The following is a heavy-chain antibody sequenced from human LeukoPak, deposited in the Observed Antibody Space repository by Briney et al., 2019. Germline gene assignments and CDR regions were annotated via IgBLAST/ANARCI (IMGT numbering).Heavy chain of an antibody. CDR3: ASRRQYDSSLFWNFDL. CDR1: GGSFSGYY. J-gene: IGHJ2*01. V-gene: IGHV4-34*01. Sequence: NPSETLSLPCAVYGGSFSGYYWSWIRQSPGKGLEWIGEINHSGSTNYNPSLKSRVTISVDTSKNQFSLKLSSVTAADTAVYYCASRRQYDSSLFWNFDLWGRGTLVTVSS. CDR2: INHSGST. D-gene: IGHD6-6*01.